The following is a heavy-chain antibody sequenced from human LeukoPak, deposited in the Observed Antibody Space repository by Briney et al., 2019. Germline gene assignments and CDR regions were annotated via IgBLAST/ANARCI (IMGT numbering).Heavy chain of an antibody. CDR2: IGNNGGGI. CDR1: GFTFSTYT. D-gene: IGHD4-23*01. Sequence: PGGSLRLSCAASGFTFSTYTMYWVRHPPGKRLEWVSIIGNNGGGIHYADSVKGRFTISRDNSKNTLYLQMSSLRAEDTAIYYCAKWSRGAGNHFDYWGQGTLVTVSS. J-gene: IGHJ4*02. V-gene: IGHV3-23*01. CDR3: AKWSRGAGNHFDY.